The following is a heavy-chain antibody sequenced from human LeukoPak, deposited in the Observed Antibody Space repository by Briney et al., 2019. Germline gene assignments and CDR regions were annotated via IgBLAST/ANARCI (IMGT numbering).Heavy chain of an antibody. CDR1: GGSISSYY. CDR2: TYYSGST. D-gene: IGHD5/OR15-5a*01. V-gene: IGHV4-59*01. Sequence: PSETLSLTCTVSGGSISSYYRSWIRQPPGKGLEWIGFTYYSGSTNYNPSLKSRVTISVDTSKNQFSLKLSSVTAADTAVYYCARDSPLIVSGSRRGGYGMDVWGQGTTVTVSS. CDR3: ARDSPLIVSGSRRGGYGMDV. J-gene: IGHJ6*02.